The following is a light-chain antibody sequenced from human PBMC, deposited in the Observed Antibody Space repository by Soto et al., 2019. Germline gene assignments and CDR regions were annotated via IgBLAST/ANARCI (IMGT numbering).Light chain of an antibody. CDR3: AAWDVSLSGWV. Sequence: QSVLTQPPSASGTPGQRVTISCSGTSSNIGSNYVYWYQQLPGTAPKLLIYRNTQRPSGVPDRFSGSKSGTSASLAISGLRSEDEADYHCAAWDVSLSGWVFGEGTKVPVL. CDR1: SSNIGSNY. CDR2: RNT. V-gene: IGLV1-47*01. J-gene: IGLJ3*02.